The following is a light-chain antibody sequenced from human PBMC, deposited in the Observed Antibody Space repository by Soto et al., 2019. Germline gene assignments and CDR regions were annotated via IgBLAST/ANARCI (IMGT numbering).Light chain of an antibody. CDR3: QQFVSSLSSFT. J-gene: IGKJ2*01. V-gene: IGKV3-20*01. CDR1: QSVSSSY. Sequence: EIVLTQSPGTLSLSPGERATLSCRASQSVSSSYLAWYQQKPGQAPRLLIYGASSRATGIPDRFSGCGSGTDFTITISRLEREDVAIYYCQQFVSSLSSFTFGQGTKLEI. CDR2: GAS.